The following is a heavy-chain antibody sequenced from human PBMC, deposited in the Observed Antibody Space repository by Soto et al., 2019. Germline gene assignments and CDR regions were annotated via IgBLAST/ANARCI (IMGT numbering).Heavy chain of an antibody. V-gene: IGHV3-23*01. Sequence: GGSLRLSCAASGFTFSSYAMSWVRQAPGKGLEWVSAISGSGGSTYYADSVKGRFTISRDNSKNTLYLQMNSLRAEYTAVYYCAKGYYDSSGPWTCFDYWGQGTLVTVSS. CDR1: GFTFSSYA. D-gene: IGHD3-22*01. CDR2: ISGSGGST. J-gene: IGHJ4*02. CDR3: AKGYYDSSGPWTCFDY.